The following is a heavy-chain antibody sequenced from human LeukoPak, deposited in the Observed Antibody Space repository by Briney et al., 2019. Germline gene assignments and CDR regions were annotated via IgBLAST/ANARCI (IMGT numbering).Heavy chain of an antibody. CDR3: ARADGEPRLNFDY. CDR2: IYYSGST. Sequence: SQTLSLTCTVSGGSISSGDYYWSWIRQPPGKGLEWIVYIYYSGSTYYNPSLKSRVTISVDTSKNQFSLKLSSVTAADTAVYYCARADGEPRLNFDYWGQGTLVTVSS. V-gene: IGHV4-30-4*08. CDR1: GGSISSGDYY. D-gene: IGHD4-17*01. J-gene: IGHJ4*02.